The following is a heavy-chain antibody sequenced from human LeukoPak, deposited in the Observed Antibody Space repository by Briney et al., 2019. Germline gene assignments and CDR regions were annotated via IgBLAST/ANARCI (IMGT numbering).Heavy chain of an antibody. V-gene: IGHV3-21*01. Sequence: GGSLRLSRAASGFTFSSYSMNWVRQAPGKGLEWVASISSRSSYIYCADSVKGRFTISRDNAKNSLYLQMNSLRAEDTAVYYCARDMGGYYDYVWGSYRYFGPNDYWGQGTLVTVSS. J-gene: IGHJ4*02. CDR1: GFTFSSYS. CDR3: ARDMGGYYDYVWGSYRYFGPNDY. D-gene: IGHD3-16*02. CDR2: ISSRSSYI.